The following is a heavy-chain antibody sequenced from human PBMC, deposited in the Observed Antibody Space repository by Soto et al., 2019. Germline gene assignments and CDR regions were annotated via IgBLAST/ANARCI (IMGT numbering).Heavy chain of an antibody. Sequence: ASVKVSCKASGYTFTSYGISWVRQAPGQGLEWMGWISAYNGNTNYAQKLQGRVTMTTDTSTSTAYMELRSLRSDDTAVYYCARSPDSSGYPDFDYWGQGTLVTVSS. CDR3: ARSPDSSGYPDFDY. V-gene: IGHV1-18*04. J-gene: IGHJ4*02. CDR2: ISAYNGNT. CDR1: GYTFTSYG. D-gene: IGHD3-22*01.